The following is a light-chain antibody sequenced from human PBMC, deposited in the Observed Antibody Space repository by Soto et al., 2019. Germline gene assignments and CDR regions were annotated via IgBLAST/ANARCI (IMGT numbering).Light chain of an antibody. CDR2: DVT. Sequence: HSVRTHPASGYGAPLQSSPIPRTGTSSDVGGYDYVSWYQQHPGKAPKLMIYDVTNRPSGVSNRFSGSKSGNTASLTISGLQAEDEADYYCISYASINTYVFGTGTKVTVL. J-gene: IGLJ1*01. CDR3: ISYASINTYV. CDR1: SSDVGGYDY. V-gene: IGLV2-14*01.